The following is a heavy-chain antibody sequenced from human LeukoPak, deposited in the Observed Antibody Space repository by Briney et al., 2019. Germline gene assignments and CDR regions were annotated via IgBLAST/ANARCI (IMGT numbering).Heavy chain of an antibody. V-gene: IGHV3-23*01. CDR3: AKGGYFSFDM. D-gene: IGHD2-2*03. CDR1: GFTFITHD. CDR2: ISGSHAGRLGTT. J-gene: IGHJ3*02. Sequence: PGGSLRLSCAASGFTFITHDMSWVRQTPGKGLEWVSGISGSHAGRLGTTYYADSVQGRFTISRDNSNNAPYLQMHSLRAEDTAMYFCAKGGYFSFDMWGQGTKVTVSS.